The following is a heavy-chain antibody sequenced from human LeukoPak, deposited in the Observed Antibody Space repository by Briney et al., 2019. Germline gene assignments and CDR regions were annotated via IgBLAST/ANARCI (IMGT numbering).Heavy chain of an antibody. CDR3: AREIKPAAI. CDR2: ISGNTMNI. Sequence: GGSLRLSCAASGFTFRSNGMNWVRQAPGKGLEWVSSISGNTMNIYYADSVKGRFTISRDNAKNTLYLQMNSLRAEDTAVYYCAREIKPAAIWGQGTLVTVSS. V-gene: IGHV3-21*01. J-gene: IGHJ4*02. D-gene: IGHD2-2*01. CDR1: GFTFRSNG.